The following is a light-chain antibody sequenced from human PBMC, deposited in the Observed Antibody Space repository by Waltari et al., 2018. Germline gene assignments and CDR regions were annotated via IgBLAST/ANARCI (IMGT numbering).Light chain of an antibody. V-gene: IGKV3-11*01. J-gene: IGKJ4*01. CDR2: DAS. CDR3: QQRSNWVLT. Sequence: EIVLTQSPATLSLSPGERATLSCRASQGVSSDLPWYQQKPGQAPRLLLYDASNRATGIPARFSGSGSGTDFTLTISSLEPEDFAVYYCQQRSNWVLTFGGGTKVEI. CDR1: QGVSSD.